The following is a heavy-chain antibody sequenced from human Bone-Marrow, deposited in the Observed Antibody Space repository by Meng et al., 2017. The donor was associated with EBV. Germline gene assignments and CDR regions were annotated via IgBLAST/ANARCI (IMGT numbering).Heavy chain of an antibody. J-gene: IGHJ4*02. CDR3: TTDPYGDYDDY. D-gene: IGHD4-17*01. CDR1: GFTFSNAW. Sequence: EVQLVESGGGLVKPGRSLRLSCAASGFTFSNAWMSWVRQAPGKGLEWIGRIKSKTDGGTTDYAAPVKGRFTISRDDSKNTLYLQMNSLKTEDTAVYYCTTDPYGDYDDYWGQGTLGTVSS. CDR2: IKSKTDGGTT. V-gene: IGHV3-15*01.